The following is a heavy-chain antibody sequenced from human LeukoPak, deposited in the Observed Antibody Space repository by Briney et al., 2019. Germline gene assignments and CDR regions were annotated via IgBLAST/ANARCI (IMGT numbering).Heavy chain of an antibody. Sequence: PSETLSLTCTVSGGSISSYYWSWIRQPPGKGLEWIGYIYYSGSTNYNPSLKSRVTMSVDTSKNQFSLKLSSVTAADTAVYYCARAPIAWGYYYMDVWGKGTTVTVSS. CDR3: ARAPIAWGYYYMDV. D-gene: IGHD3-16*01. CDR2: IYYSGST. J-gene: IGHJ6*03. V-gene: IGHV4-59*12. CDR1: GGSISSYY.